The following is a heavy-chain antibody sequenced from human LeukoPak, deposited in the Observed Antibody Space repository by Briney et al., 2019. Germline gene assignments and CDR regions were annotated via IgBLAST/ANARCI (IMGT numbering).Heavy chain of an antibody. CDR1: GGSISSGSYY. Sequence: SQTLSLTCTVSGGSISSGSYYWSWIRQPAGKGLEWIGRIYTSGSTNYNPSLKSRVTISVDTSKNQFSLKLTSVTAADTAVYYCARLHDNGGTYFDSWGQGTLVTVSS. V-gene: IGHV4-61*02. D-gene: IGHD3-16*01. J-gene: IGHJ4*02. CDR3: ARLHDNGGTYFDS. CDR2: IYTSGST.